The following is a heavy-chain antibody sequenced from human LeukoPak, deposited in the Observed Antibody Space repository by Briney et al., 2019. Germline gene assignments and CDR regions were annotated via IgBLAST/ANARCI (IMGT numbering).Heavy chain of an antibody. CDR2: ISYDGSNK. V-gene: IGHV3-30*04. CDR3: AREGCSSTSCYNDY. CDR1: GFTFSSYA. Sequence: PGGSLRLSCAASGFTFSSYAMHWVRQAPGKGLEWVAVISYDGSNKYYADSVKGRFTISRDNSKNTLYLQMNSLRAEDTAVYYCAREGCSSTSCYNDYWGQGTLVTVSS. D-gene: IGHD2-2*02. J-gene: IGHJ4*02.